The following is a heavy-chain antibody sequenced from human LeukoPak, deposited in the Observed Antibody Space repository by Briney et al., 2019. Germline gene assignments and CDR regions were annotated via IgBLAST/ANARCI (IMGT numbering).Heavy chain of an antibody. CDR1: GGSISSSSYY. D-gene: IGHD5-18*01. J-gene: IGHJ5*02. CDR2: IYYSGST. CDR3: ARGYSYGLNWFDP. Sequence: SETLSLTRTVSGGSISSSSYYWGWIRQPPGKGLEWIGSIYYSGSTYYNPSLKSRVTISVDTSKNQFSLKLSSVTAADTAVYYCARGYSYGLNWFDPWGQGTLVTVSS. V-gene: IGHV4-39*07.